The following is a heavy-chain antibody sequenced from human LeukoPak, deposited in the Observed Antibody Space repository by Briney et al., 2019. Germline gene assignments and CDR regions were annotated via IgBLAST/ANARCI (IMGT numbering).Heavy chain of an antibody. CDR1: GYTFTNYD. J-gene: IGHJ4*02. Sequence: ASVKVSCKASGYTFTNYDINWVRQASGQGLEWMGWMNPNSGNTGSAREFQGRVTMTSNTSISTAYMELSSLRSEDTAVYYCARGLGREQQLLRAFDYWGQGTPVTVSS. CDR2: MNPNSGNT. V-gene: IGHV1-8*01. D-gene: IGHD6-13*01. CDR3: ARGLGREQQLLRAFDY.